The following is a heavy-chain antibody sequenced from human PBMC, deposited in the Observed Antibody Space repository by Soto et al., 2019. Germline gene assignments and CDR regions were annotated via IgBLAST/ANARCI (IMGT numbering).Heavy chain of an antibody. CDR2: INSDGSST. CDR1: GLTFSSYW. V-gene: IGHV3-74*01. J-gene: IGHJ4*02. Sequence: EVPLVESGGGLVQPGGSLRLSCAASGLTFSSYWMHWVRQATGKGLVWVSRINSDGSSTSYADSVKGRFTISRDNAKNTLYLQMTSLRAEDTAVYYCALSHTVTTDYWGQGTLVTVSS. CDR3: ALSHTVTTDY. D-gene: IGHD4-17*01.